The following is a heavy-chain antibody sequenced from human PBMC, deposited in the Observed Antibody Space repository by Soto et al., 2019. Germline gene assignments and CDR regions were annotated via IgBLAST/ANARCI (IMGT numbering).Heavy chain of an antibody. V-gene: IGHV4-30-4*01. D-gene: IGHD3-3*01. CDR2: IYYSGST. J-gene: IGHJ5*02. CDR1: GGSISRGDYY. Sequence: PSETLSLTCTVSGGSISRGDYYWSWIRQPPGKGLEWIGYIYYSGSTYYNPSLKSRVTISVDTSKNQFSLKLSSVTAADTAVYYCARADHQGITIFGVVTTRLNWFDPWGQGTLVTVSS. CDR3: ARADHQGITIFGVVTTRLNWFDP.